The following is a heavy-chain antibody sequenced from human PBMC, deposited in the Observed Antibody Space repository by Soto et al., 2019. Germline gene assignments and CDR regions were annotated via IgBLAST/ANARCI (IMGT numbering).Heavy chain of an antibody. Sequence: EVQLVESGGGLVQPGRSLRLSCAASGFTFGDYAMQWVRQAPGKGLEWVSAISWNSGSIDYADSVKGRFTISRDNAKNSLYLQMNCLRGEDTSLYYCAKSHTTSGWYVTTEYWVQGTRVTGSS. CDR3: AKSHTTSGWYVTTEY. V-gene: IGHV3-9*01. CDR2: ISWNSGSI. J-gene: IGHJ4*02. D-gene: IGHD6-13*01. CDR1: GFTFGDYA.